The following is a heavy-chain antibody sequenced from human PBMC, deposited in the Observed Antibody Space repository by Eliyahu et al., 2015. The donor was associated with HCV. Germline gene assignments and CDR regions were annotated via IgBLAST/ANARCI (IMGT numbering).Heavy chain of an antibody. CDR2: ISTSSSYI. J-gene: IGHJ4*02. D-gene: IGHD1-26*01. CDR1: GFTFNTYS. CDR3: ARDTSSGSYFDL. Sequence: EVQLVESGGGLVKPGGSLXLSCAASGFTFNTYSMNWVRQAPGKGLEWVSSISTSSSYIYYADSLKGRFTISRDNAKNLLSLQMNSLRAEDTAVYYCARDTSSGSYFDLWGQGTLVTVSS. V-gene: IGHV3-21*01.